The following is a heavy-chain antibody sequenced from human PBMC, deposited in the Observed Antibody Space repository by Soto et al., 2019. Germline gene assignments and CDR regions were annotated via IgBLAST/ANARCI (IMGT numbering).Heavy chain of an antibody. CDR1: GFTFSNYA. Sequence: QVHLVDSGGGVVQPGRSLRLSCAASGFTFSNYAMHWVRQAPGKGLEWVALLSFDGSNEYYADSVKGRFTISRDNTNNMLFLQMNSLRPEDTAVYYCAKDPGVGYCSGGSCYVPDCWGQGTLVTVSS. V-gene: IGHV3-30-3*01. CDR2: LSFDGSNE. D-gene: IGHD2-15*01. CDR3: AKDPGVGYCSGGSCYVPDC. J-gene: IGHJ4*02.